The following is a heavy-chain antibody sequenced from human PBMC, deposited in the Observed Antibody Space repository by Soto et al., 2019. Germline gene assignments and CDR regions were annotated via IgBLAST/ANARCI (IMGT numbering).Heavy chain of an antibody. CDR3: AKVMVKNWFDH. D-gene: IGHD5-18*01. Sequence: PGGSLRLSCAASGFTFSSYAMSWVRQAPGKGLEWVSLISGSGGSRYYADSVKGRFTISRDNSKNTLYLQMNSLRADDTAVYYCAKVMVKNWFDHWGQGTPVTVSS. CDR1: GFTFSSYA. CDR2: ISGSGGSR. J-gene: IGHJ5*02. V-gene: IGHV3-23*01.